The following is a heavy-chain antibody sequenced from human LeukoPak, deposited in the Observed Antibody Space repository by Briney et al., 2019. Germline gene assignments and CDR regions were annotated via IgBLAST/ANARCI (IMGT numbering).Heavy chain of an antibody. V-gene: IGHV4-59*01. J-gene: IGHJ3*02. CDR2: FSTSGTT. CDR3: ARDGSVSAFDI. D-gene: IGHD2-15*01. Sequence: SETLSLTCTVSGGSIGTYFWSWVRQPPGKGLEWIGYFSTSGTTNDNPSLKSRVTISVDTSKSQFSLKLSSVTAADTAVYYCARDGSVSAFDIWGQGTMVTVSS. CDR1: GGSIGTYF.